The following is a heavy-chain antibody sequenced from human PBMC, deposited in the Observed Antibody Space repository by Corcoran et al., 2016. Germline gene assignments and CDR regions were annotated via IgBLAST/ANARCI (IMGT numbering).Heavy chain of an antibody. CDR1: GFTFSTYG. CDR3: ASGGEDY. V-gene: IGHV3-30*03. D-gene: IGHD3-16*01. J-gene: IGHJ4*02. CDR2: ISNDGSNI. Sequence: QVQLVESGGGVVQPGRSLRLSCVVSGFTFSTYGMHWVRQAPGKGLEWVALISNDGSNICYVDSVKGRFTISRDNSKNTLYLQMNSLRPEDTALYYCASGGEDYWGQGTLVTVSS.